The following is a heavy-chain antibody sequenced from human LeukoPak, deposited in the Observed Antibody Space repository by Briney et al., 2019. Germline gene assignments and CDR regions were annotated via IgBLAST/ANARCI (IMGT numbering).Heavy chain of an antibody. Sequence: ASVKVSCKASGYTFTSYYMHWVRQAPGQGLEWMGIINPSGGSTSYAQKFQGRVTMTRDTSTSTVYMELSSLRSEDTAVYYCATISSSWYFGIDYFDYWGQGTLVTVSS. D-gene: IGHD6-13*01. V-gene: IGHV1-46*01. CDR1: GYTFTSYY. CDR3: ATISSSWYFGIDYFDY. J-gene: IGHJ4*02. CDR2: INPSGGST.